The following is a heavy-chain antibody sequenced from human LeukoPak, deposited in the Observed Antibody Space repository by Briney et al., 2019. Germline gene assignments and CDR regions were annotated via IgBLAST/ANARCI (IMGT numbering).Heavy chain of an antibody. J-gene: IGHJ4*02. CDR3: ARLLGDRTIYDY. D-gene: IGHD3-16*01. Sequence: GGSLRLSCAASGFTFNSYWMSWVRQPPGKGLEWVANIKRDGTEKYYVDPVKGRFTISRDNTKNSLYLQMNSLRVEDTAVYYCARLLGDRTIYDYWGQGALVTVSS. CDR1: GFTFNSYW. V-gene: IGHV3-7*01. CDR2: IKRDGTEK.